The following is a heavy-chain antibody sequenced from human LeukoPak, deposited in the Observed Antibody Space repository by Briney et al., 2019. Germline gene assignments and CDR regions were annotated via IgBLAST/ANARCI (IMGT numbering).Heavy chain of an antibody. CDR3: ARALPHDYSSGWYPFDY. Sequence: VASVKVSCKASGYTFTSYDINWVRQVTGQGLEWMGWMNPKSGNTGYAQKFQGRVTMTRNTSISTAYMELSSLRSEDTAVYYCARALPHDYSSGWYPFDYWGQGTLVTVSS. CDR2: MNPKSGNT. V-gene: IGHV1-8*02. J-gene: IGHJ4*02. CDR1: GYTFTSYD. D-gene: IGHD6-19*01.